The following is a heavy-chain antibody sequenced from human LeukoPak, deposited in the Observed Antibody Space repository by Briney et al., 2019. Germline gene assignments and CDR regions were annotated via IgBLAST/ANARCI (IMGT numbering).Heavy chain of an antibody. CDR3: AREAGSGYYYVGGLFDY. D-gene: IGHD3-22*01. CDR1: GYTFNTHG. CDR2: INTYNGNT. J-gene: IGHJ4*02. Sequence: ASVKVSCKASGYTFNTHGISWVRQAPGQGLEWMGWINTYNGNTNYAQKFQGRVTMTTDTSTSTAYMELRSLRSDDTAVYYCAREAGSGYYYVGGLFDYWGQGTLVTVSS. V-gene: IGHV1-18*01.